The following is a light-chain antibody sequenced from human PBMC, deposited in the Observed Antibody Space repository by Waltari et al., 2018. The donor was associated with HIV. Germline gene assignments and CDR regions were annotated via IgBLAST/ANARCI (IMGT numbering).Light chain of an antibody. CDR2: DAS. V-gene: IGKV3-11*01. CDR3: QQRSNWAPT. CDR1: QSVSSY. J-gene: IGKJ5*01. Sequence: VLTQFPATLSLSPGERATLSCRASQSVSSYLAWYQQKPGQVPRLYIQDASNRAAESPARFSGSGSGTDFTLTMRSLETEDFAVYYCQQRSNWAPTFGQGKRLDIK.